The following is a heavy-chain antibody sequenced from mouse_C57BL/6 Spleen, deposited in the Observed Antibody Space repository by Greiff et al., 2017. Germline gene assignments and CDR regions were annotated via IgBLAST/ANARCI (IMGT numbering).Heavy chain of an antibody. D-gene: IGHD1-1*01. CDR3: ASHGRSLAWFAY. CDR2: INPNNGGT. Sequence: EVQLQQSGPELVKPGASVKISCKASGYTFTDYYMNWVKQSHGKSLEWIGDINPNNGGTSYNQKFKGKATLTVDKSSSTAYMELRSLTSEDSAVYYCASHGRSLAWFAYWGQGTLVTVSA. CDR1: GYTFTDYY. V-gene: IGHV1-26*01. J-gene: IGHJ3*01.